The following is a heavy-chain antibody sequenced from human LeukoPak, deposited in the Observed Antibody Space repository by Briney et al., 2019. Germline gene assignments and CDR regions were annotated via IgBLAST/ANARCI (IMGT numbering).Heavy chain of an antibody. V-gene: IGHV1-2*02. CDR3: ARNGAPGPHYYYMDV. CDR2: INPNSGGT. Sequence: VASVKVSCKASGYTFTGYYMHWVRQAPGQGLEWMGWINPNSGGTNYAQKFQGRVTMTRDTSISTAYMELSRLRSDDTAVYYCARNGAPGPHYYYMDVWGKGTTVTVSS. D-gene: IGHD2-8*01. CDR1: GYTFTGYY. J-gene: IGHJ6*03.